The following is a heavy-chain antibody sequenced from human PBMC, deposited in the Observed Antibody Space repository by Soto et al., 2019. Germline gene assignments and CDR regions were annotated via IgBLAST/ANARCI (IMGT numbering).Heavy chain of an antibody. Sequence: TGGSLRLSCAASGFTFSSYGMHWVRQAPGKGLEWVAVISYDGSNKYYADSVKGRFTISRDNSKNTLYLQMNSLRAEDTAVYYCAKDRDSYGDGFDHWGQGTLVTVS. J-gene: IGHJ4*02. CDR2: ISYDGSNK. CDR1: GFTFSSYG. CDR3: AKDRDSYGDGFDH. D-gene: IGHD3-10*01. V-gene: IGHV3-30*18.